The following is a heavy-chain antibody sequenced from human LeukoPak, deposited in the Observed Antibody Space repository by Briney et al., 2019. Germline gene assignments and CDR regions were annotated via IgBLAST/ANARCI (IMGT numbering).Heavy chain of an antibody. D-gene: IGHD5-24*01. V-gene: IGHV3-30-3*01. CDR2: ISYDGSNK. CDR1: GFTFSSYA. J-gene: IGHJ4*02. Sequence: TGRSLRLSCAASGFTFSSYAMHWVRQAPGKGLEWVAIISYDGSNKYYADSVKGRFTISRDNSKNTLYLQMNSLRAEDTAVYYCASGTGDVAYWGQGTLVTVSS. CDR3: ASGTGDVAY.